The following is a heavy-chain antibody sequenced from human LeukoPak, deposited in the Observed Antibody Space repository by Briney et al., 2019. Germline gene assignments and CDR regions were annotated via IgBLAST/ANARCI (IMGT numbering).Heavy chain of an antibody. D-gene: IGHD3-22*01. Sequence: PGGSLRLSCAASGFTFSNAWMSWVRQAPGKGLEWVGRIKSKTDGGTTDYAAPVKGRFTISRDNSKNTLYLQMNSLRAEDTAVYYCARERTRNYYDSSGYCDWGQGTLVTVSS. CDR2: IKSKTDGGTT. V-gene: IGHV3-15*01. CDR1: GFTFSNAW. CDR3: ARERTRNYYDSSGYCD. J-gene: IGHJ4*02.